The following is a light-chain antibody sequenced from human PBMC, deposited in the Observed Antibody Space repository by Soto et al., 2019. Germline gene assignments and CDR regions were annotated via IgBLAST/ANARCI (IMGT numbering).Light chain of an antibody. Sequence: DIQMTQSPTSLSASVGDRVTITCRASQGIRNYVAWYQQIPGKAPKLLIYAASTLQSGVPSRFSGSGYETYSTLTITCLQPEDVATYTCKKYSSVPGFGRGNKVEIK. CDR1: QGIRNY. J-gene: IGKJ3*01. V-gene: IGKV1-27*01. CDR2: AAS. CDR3: KKYSSVPG.